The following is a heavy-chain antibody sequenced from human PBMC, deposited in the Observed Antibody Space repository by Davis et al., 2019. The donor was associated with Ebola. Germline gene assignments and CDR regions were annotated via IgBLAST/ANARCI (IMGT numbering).Heavy chain of an antibody. V-gene: IGHV1-18*04. CDR3: ARDRRSGGWYESIDY. CDR1: GYTFTSYG. CDR2: ITAYNGNT. J-gene: IGHJ4*02. Sequence: AASVKVSCKASGYTFTSYGISWVRQAPGQGLEWMGWITAYNGNTEYAQKLQGRVTMTTDTSTSTVYMELMSLRSDDTAVYYCARDRRSGGWYESIDYWDQGTLVTVSS. D-gene: IGHD6-19*01.